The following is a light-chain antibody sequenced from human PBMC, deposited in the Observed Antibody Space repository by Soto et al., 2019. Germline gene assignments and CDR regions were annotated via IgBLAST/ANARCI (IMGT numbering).Light chain of an antibody. CDR2: QVS. Sequence: QSVLTQPASVSGSPGQSITISCTGTSSDIGGFYYVSWYQHHPGKDPKLMIYQVSNRPSGVSNRFSGSKSGNTASLTISGRQAEDEADYFCSSYSSSSTFYVFGAGTQLTVL. J-gene: IGLJ1*01. V-gene: IGLV2-14*01. CDR1: SSDIGGFYY. CDR3: SSYSSSSTFYV.